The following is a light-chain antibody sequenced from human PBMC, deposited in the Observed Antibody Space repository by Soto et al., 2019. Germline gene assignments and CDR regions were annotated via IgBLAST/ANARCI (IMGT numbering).Light chain of an antibody. CDR2: EVS. V-gene: IGLV2-14*01. J-gene: IGLJ1*01. CDR3: SSYTTSSTV. CDR1: SSDVGGYNY. Sequence: QSALTQPASVSGSPGQSITISCTGTSSDVGGYNYVSWYQQHPGKAPQLMIYEVSNRPSGVSNRFSGSKSGNTASLTISGLQAEDEADYYCSSYTTSSTVFETGTKVTVL.